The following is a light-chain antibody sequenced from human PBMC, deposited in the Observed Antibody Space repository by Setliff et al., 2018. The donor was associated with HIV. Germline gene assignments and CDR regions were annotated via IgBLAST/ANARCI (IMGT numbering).Light chain of an antibody. J-gene: IGLJ2*01. CDR3: SSYTSSSTV. CDR2: EVS. Sequence: QSALAQPPSVSGSPGQSVTISCTGTSSDIDSYNRVSWYHQPPGATPKLMIYEVSNRPSGVPDRFSGSKSGNTASLTISGLQAEDEADYYCSSYTSSSTVFGGGTKGTVL. V-gene: IGLV2-18*02. CDR1: SSDIDSYNR.